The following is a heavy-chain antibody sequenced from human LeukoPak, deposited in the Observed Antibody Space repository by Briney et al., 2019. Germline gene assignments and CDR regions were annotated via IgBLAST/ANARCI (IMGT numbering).Heavy chain of an antibody. CDR1: GFTFSGSA. CDR3: TRLGAHYYGSGSALFYFDY. J-gene: IGHJ4*02. D-gene: IGHD3-10*01. V-gene: IGHV3-73*01. Sequence: GGSLKLSCAASGFTFSGSAMHWVRQASGKGLEWVGRIRSKANSYATAYAASVKGRFTISRDDSKNTAYLQMNSLKTEDTAVYYCTRLGAHYYGSGSALFYFDYWGQGTLVTVSS. CDR2: IRSKANSYAT.